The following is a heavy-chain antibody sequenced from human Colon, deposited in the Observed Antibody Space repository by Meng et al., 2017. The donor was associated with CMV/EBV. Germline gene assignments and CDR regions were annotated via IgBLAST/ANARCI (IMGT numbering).Heavy chain of an antibody. CDR3: ARDPAPGISAAGHDY. CDR1: GYIFTGYF. CDR2: LHPQSGAT. V-gene: IGHV1-2*06. J-gene: IGHJ4*02. Sequence: YGYIFTGYFLYWVRQAPGQGLEWMGRLHPQSGATKYAQRFQGRVSLTRDTSISTAYMELSSLTSDDTAVYYCARDPAPGISAAGHDYWGQGTLVTVSS. D-gene: IGHD6-13*01.